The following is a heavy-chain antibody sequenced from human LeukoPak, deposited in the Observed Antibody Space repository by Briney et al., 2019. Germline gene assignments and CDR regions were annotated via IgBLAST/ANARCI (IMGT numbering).Heavy chain of an antibody. Sequence: GGSLRLSCAASGFTFSSYAMSWVRQAPGKGLKWVSAISGSGGSTYYADSVKGRFTISRDNSKNTLYLQMNSLRAEDTAVYYCAKGLYSNPTYYYMDVWGKGTTVTVSS. CDR2: ISGSGGST. J-gene: IGHJ6*03. CDR3: AKGLYSNPTYYYMDV. V-gene: IGHV3-23*01. D-gene: IGHD4-11*01. CDR1: GFTFSSYA.